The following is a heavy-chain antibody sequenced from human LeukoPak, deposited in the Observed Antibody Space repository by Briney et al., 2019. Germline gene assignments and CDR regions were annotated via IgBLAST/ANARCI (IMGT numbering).Heavy chain of an antibody. Sequence: SLKVSCKASGGTFSSYAISLVRQAPGQGLEWIGRIIPIFGTANYAQKFQGRVTITTDESTSTAYMELSSLRSEDTAVYYCARDTPYCGGDCYFSWGQGTLVTASS. D-gene: IGHD2-21*02. CDR3: ARDTPYCGGDCYFS. CDR1: GGTFSSYA. V-gene: IGHV1-69*05. CDR2: IIPIFGTA. J-gene: IGHJ5*02.